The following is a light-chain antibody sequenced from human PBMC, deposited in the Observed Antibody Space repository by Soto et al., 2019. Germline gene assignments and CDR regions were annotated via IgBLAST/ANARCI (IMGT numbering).Light chain of an antibody. CDR3: QQSYSTPHT. V-gene: IGKV1-39*01. CDR2: GAS. CDR1: QTIVNY. J-gene: IGKJ2*01. Sequence: IQMTQSPSSLSASVGDRVTITCRASQTIVNYLHWYQQKPGKAPKLLIYGASSLRSGVPSRFSGSGSGTDFTLTISSLQPEDFATYYCQQSYSTPHTVGQGTKVDIK.